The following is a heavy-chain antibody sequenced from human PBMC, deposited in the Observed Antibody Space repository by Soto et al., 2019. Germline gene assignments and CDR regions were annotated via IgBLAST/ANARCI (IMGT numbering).Heavy chain of an antibody. J-gene: IGHJ3*02. CDR3: AREVYVWGSYRYARDAFDI. V-gene: IGHV4-34*01. CDR1: GGSISDYY. CDR2: IDHSGTT. D-gene: IGHD3-16*02. Sequence: SETLSLTCAVYGGSISDYYWSWIRQPPGKGLEWIGEIDHSGTTNYNPSLKSRATISVDTSKKQLSLKLSSVTATDTAAYYCAREVYVWGSYRYARDAFDIWGRGTVVTVSS.